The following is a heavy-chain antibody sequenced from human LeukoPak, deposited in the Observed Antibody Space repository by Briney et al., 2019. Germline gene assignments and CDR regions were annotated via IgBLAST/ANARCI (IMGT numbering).Heavy chain of an antibody. Sequence: GASVKVSCKASSYTSPTYGIAWVRQAPGQGLEWMGWISTNTGMTDYAQKFQGRVTMTRDTSTTTAYMELGSLTSDDTAAYFCAREVSSKEYDIWRAPGPTSKTYYYMDVWGTGTMVTVSS. J-gene: IGHJ6*03. CDR2: ISTNTGMT. CDR3: AREVSSKEYDIWRAPGPTSKTYYYMDV. V-gene: IGHV1-18*01. D-gene: IGHD3-3*01. CDR1: SYTSPTYG.